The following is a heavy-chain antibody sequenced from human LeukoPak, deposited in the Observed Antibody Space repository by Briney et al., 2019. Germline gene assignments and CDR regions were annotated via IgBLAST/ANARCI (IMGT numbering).Heavy chain of an antibody. V-gene: IGHV3-15*01. Sequence: GGSLRLSCAASGFTFSSYWMSWVRQAPGKGLGWVGRLKSKGGGETADYSAPVKGRFTISRDDSKNTLYLEMNSLKIEDTAVYFCSWELDVSFGRRLESWGQGTLVTVAS. CDR3: SWELDVSFGRRLES. D-gene: IGHD1-1*01. CDR2: LKSKGGGETA. CDR1: GFTFSSYW. J-gene: IGHJ4*02.